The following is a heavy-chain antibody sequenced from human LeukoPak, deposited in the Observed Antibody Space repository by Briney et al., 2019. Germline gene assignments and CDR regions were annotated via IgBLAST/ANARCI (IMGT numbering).Heavy chain of an antibody. CDR2: IYSGGST. V-gene: IGHV3-53*01. CDR3: ARILTMVRGVRFYYMDV. D-gene: IGHD3-10*01. J-gene: IGHJ6*03. CDR1: GFTASSNY. Sequence: GGSLRLSCAASGFTASSNYMSWVRQAPGKGLEWVSVIYSGGSTYYADSVKGRFTISRDNSKNTLYLQMNSLRAEDTAVYYCARILTMVRGVRFYYMDVWGKGTTVTVSS.